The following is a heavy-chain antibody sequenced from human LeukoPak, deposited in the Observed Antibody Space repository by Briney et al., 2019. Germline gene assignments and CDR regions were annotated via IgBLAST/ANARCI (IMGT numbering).Heavy chain of an antibody. CDR3: ARSDGYGLVGI. D-gene: IGHD3-10*01. J-gene: IGHJ3*02. V-gene: IGHV4-38-2*02. Sequence: SETLSLTCTVSAYSISSGHYWGWIRQPPGKGLEWIGSFYHSGSTFYNPSLKSRVTISVDTSKNQFSLKLTSVTAADTAVYYCARSDGYGLVGIWGQGTMVTVSS. CDR2: FYHSGST. CDR1: AYSISSGHY.